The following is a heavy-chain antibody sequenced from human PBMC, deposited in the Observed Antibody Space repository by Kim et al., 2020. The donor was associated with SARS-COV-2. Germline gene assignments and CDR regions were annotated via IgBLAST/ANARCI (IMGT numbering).Heavy chain of an antibody. D-gene: IGHD3-16*01. Sequence: GGSRRLSCAASVFTIKTTARNWACPAHWKAQGWGGRLIIQSDGMTTDYAVPVKSSFTLSREDSKNTLYLQINSLKTDDTGVYYCTAESRTWVLWDWGQGTLVNVSS. CDR1: VFTIKTTA. V-gene: IGHV3-15*07. CDR3: TAESRTWVLWD. CDR2: LIIQSDGMTT. J-gene: IGHJ4*02.